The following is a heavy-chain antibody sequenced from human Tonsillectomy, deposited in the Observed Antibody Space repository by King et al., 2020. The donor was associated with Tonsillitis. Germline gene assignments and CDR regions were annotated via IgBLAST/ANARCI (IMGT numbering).Heavy chain of an antibody. CDR3: ARDLVGVNVFYNYLDV. V-gene: IGHV3-11*05. CDR2: ISTSGNYT. D-gene: IGHD1-26*01. Sequence: VQLVESGGGLVKPGGSLRLSCAASRFSFSDYYMSWIRQAPGKGLEWLADISTSGNYTNYADSVKGRITISRDNAKNSLSLQMNSRIADDSAGYYCARDLVGVNVFYNYLDVWGNGTTVTVSS. CDR1: RFSFSDYY. J-gene: IGHJ6*03.